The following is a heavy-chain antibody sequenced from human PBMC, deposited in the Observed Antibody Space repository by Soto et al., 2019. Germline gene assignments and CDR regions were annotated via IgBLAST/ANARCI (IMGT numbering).Heavy chain of an antibody. CDR1: GFNFDDYA. CDR2: IRSRSYAGTT. Sequence: GGSLRLCCASSGFNFDDYAMSWVRQAPGRGLEWVGYIRSRSYAGTTAYAASVEGRFIISRDDTRSIAYLQMHVLRIEDTAVYYCTRDLSHDNSAQPFDYWGQGTLVTVSS. J-gene: IGHJ4*02. CDR3: TRDLSHDNSAQPFDY. V-gene: IGHV3-49*04. D-gene: IGHD3-22*01.